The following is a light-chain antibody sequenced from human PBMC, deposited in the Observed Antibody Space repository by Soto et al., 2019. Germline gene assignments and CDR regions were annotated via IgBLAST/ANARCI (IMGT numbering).Light chain of an antibody. CDR3: QQFYNWPRT. CDR1: QSVSSN. J-gene: IGKJ1*01. V-gene: IGKV3-15*01. Sequence: EIVMTQSPGTLSVSPGERATLSCRASQSVSSNLAWYQQKPGQAPRLLIYGASTRATGIPARFSGSGSETEFTLTFSSLQSEDFAVYYCQQFYNWPRTFGQGT. CDR2: GAS.